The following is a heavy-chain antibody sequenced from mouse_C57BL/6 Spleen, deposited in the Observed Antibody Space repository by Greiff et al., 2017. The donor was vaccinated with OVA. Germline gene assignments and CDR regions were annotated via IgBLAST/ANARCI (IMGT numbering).Heavy chain of an antibody. V-gene: IGHV1-53*01. J-gene: IGHJ1*03. D-gene: IGHD2-4*01. CDR3: AREGLQTWYFDV. CDR1: GYTFTSYW. CDR2: INPSNGGT. Sequence: QVQLQQPGTELVKPGASVKLSCKASGYTFTSYWMHWVKQRPGHGLEWIGNINPSNGGTNYNEKFKSKATLTVDKSSSTAYMQLSSLTSEDSAVYYCAREGLQTWYFDVWGTGTTVTVSS.